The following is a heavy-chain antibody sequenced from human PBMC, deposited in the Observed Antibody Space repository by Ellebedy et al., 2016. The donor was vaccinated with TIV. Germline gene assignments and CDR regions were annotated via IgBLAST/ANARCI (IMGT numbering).Heavy chain of an antibody. J-gene: IGHJ4*02. CDR1: GFTFSSYW. V-gene: IGHV3-7*03. CDR3: ASPAFWSGYSSDY. CDR2: INQDGSEK. D-gene: IGHD3-3*01. Sequence: GESLKISCAASGFTFSSYWMNWVRQAPGKGLEWVANINQDGSEKNYVDSVKGRFTISRDNAKNSLYLQMTSLRTKGTAVYYCASPAFWSGYSSDYWGQGTLVTVSS.